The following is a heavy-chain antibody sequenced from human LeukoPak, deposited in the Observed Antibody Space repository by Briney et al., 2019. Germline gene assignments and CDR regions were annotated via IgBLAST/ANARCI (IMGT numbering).Heavy chain of an antibody. D-gene: IGHD5-12*01. Sequence: GASVKVSCKASGYTFTSYDINWVRQATGQGLEWMGWMNPNSGNTGYAQKFQGRVTMTRNTSISTAYMELSSLRSEDTAVYYCAILGIYRGYDWLDSWAKGPLATVSS. J-gene: IGHJ5*01. CDR3: AILGIYRGYDWLDS. V-gene: IGHV1-8*01. CDR2: MNPNSGNT. CDR1: GYTFTSYD.